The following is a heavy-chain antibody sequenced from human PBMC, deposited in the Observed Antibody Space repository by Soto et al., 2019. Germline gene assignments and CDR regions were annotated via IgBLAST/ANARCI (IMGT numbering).Heavy chain of an antibody. D-gene: IGHD1-1*01. Sequence: QVQLQQWGAGLLKPSETLSLTCAVYGGSVNSGNYYWSWIRQPPGKGLEWIGEMSHRGGTHFNPSPKSRVTISVDTSKNQFPLQMRSVTAANTALYYCARVERGTATTVVDAFDIWGPGTLVTVSS. CDR1: GGSVNSGNYY. J-gene: IGHJ3*02. V-gene: IGHV4-34*01. CDR3: ARVERGTATTVVDAFDI. CDR2: MSHRGGT.